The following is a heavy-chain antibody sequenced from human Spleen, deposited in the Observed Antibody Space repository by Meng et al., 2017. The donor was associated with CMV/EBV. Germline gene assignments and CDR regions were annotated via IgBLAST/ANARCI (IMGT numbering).Heavy chain of an antibody. CDR2: SDCDDDK. D-gene: IGHD4/OR15-4a*01. CDR1: EFSLNTSGMC. V-gene: IGHV2-70*20. CDR3: AWTPMVSLIFDY. Sequence: SGPTLVKPTQTLTLISTFSEFSLNTSGMCVNWVRQSPGKALEWLALSDCDDDKFYRTSLKTRLTISKDTSRNQVVLTMTNMDPLDTATYYGAWTPMVSLIFDYWGQGILVTVSS. J-gene: IGHJ4*02.